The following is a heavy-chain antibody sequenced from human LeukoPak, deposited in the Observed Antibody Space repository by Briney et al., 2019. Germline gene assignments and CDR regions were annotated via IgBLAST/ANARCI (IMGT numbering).Heavy chain of an antibody. D-gene: IGHD6-19*01. Sequence: SETLSLTCTVSGGSISDYYWSWIRQPPGKGLEWIGWIFGSGSSNYNYNPSLKSRLTISVDTSKNQFSLKLSSVTAADTAVYYCAKDSPLVGYTSGWSSNSFDHWGQGTLVTVSS. CDR3: AKDSPLVGYTSGWSSNSFDH. CDR1: GGSISDYY. J-gene: IGHJ4*02. CDR2: IFGSGSSNY. V-gene: IGHV4-4*08.